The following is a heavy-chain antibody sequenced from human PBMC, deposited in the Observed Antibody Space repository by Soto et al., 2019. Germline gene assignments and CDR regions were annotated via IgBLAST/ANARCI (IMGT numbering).Heavy chain of an antibody. CDR2: IYHSGST. Sequence: SETLSLTCAVSGYSISSGYYWGRIRQPPGKGLEWIGSIYHSGSTYYNPSLRSRVTISVDTSKNQFSLKLSSVTAADTAVYYCATRTLGYCSSTSCHPYYYYYYGMDVWGQGTTVTVSS. J-gene: IGHJ6*02. D-gene: IGHD2-2*01. CDR1: GYSISSGYY. CDR3: ATRTLGYCSSTSCHPYYYYYYGMDV. V-gene: IGHV4-38-2*01.